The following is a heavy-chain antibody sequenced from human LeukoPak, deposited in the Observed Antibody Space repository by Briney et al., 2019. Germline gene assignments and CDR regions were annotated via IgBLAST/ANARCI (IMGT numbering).Heavy chain of an antibody. CDR2: INYSGTT. CDR1: GGVISSDNYY. Sequence: SETLSLTCTVSGGVISSDNYYWGWIRQPPGKGLEWIGSINYSGTTYYNPSLKSRVSISVDTSRTQFSLRLSSVTAADTAVYYCARLSDYWGQGTLVTVSS. CDR3: ARLSDY. V-gene: IGHV4-39*01. J-gene: IGHJ4*02.